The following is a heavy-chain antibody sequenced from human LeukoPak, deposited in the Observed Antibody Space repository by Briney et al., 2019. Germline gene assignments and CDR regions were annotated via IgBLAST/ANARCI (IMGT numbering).Heavy chain of an antibody. CDR2: IYSGGST. D-gene: IGHD3-10*01. CDR3: ARDRNTMAYFDL. CDR1: GFTVSSNY. Sequence: GGSLRLSCAASGFTVSSNYMSWVRQAPGKGLEWVSIIYSGGSTFYADSVKGRFTISRDNSKNTLYLQMNSLRAEDTAVYYCARDRNTMAYFDLWGRGTLVTVSS. V-gene: IGHV3-53*01. J-gene: IGHJ2*01.